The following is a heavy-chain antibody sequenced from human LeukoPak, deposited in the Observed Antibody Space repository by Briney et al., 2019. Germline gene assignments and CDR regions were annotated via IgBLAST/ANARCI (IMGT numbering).Heavy chain of an antibody. J-gene: IGHJ5*02. CDR2: INPNSGGT. V-gene: IGHV1-2*02. Sequence: ASVKVSCKASGYTFTGYYMHWVRQAPGQGLEWMGWINPNSGGTNYAQKFQGRVTMTRDTSISTAYMELSRLRSDDTAVYYCARDASECIAAAGEPRFDPWGQGTLVTVSS. CDR3: ARDASECIAAAGEPRFDP. CDR1: GYTFTGYY. D-gene: IGHD6-13*01.